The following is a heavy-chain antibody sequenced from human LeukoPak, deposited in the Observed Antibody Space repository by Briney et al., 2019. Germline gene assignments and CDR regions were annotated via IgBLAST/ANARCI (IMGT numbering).Heavy chain of an antibody. CDR1: GYTFISYG. Sequence: VGSLSVSCKASGYTFISYGISWVRQAPGKGLEWMGWISGYNGKTNYAHYLQGRLTMTTDTSASTAYRELRSMRSDDTAVYYCACEATYYDLWGGYYTDREPEFDAFDIWGQGTMVTVSS. J-gene: IGHJ3*02. CDR3: ACEATYYDLWGGYYTDREPEFDAFDI. V-gene: IGHV1-18*01. CDR2: ISGYNGKT. D-gene: IGHD3-3*01.